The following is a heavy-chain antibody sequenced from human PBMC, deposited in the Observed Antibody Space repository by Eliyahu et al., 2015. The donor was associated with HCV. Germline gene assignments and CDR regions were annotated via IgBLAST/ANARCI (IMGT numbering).Heavy chain of an antibody. Sequence: QVTLKESGPVLVKPTETLTLTCTVSGFSLSNARXGVSWIRQPPGKALEWLAHIFSNDEKSYSTSLKSRLTISKDTSKSQVVLTMTNMDPVDTATYYCARIGVVVPAASWGGNYYYYYGMDVWGQGTTVTVSS. CDR3: ARIGVVVPAASWGGNYYYYYGMDV. CDR1: GFSLSNARXG. J-gene: IGHJ6*02. CDR2: IFSNDEK. V-gene: IGHV2-26*01. D-gene: IGHD2-2*01.